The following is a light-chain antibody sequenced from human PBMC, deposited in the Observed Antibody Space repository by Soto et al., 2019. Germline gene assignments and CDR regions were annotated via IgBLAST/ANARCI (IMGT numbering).Light chain of an antibody. CDR1: QSVSRTY. Sequence: EILFTQSPGPLSLSPGERATLSCRASQSVSRTYLAWYQQKPVQAPRLLIYATSSRATGIPDRFSGSGSGTDFTLTISRLEPEDFAAYYCQQYGSSPWTFGQGTKVDIK. V-gene: IGKV3-20*01. CDR2: ATS. CDR3: QQYGSSPWT. J-gene: IGKJ1*01.